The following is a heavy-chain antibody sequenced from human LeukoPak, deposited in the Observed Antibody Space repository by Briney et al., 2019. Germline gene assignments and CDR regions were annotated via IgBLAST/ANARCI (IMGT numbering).Heavy chain of an antibody. CDR2: VYYSGTT. CDR1: GGSIGSTSYY. J-gene: IGHJ6*03. Sequence: SETLSLTCTVSGGSIGSTSYYWGWLRQPPGKGLEWIGSVYYSGTTYYNPFLHSRVTISVDTSKNQIALKLSSVTAADTAVYYCARHIPYYYYYYMDVWGKRTTATVSS. V-gene: IGHV4-39*01. CDR3: ARHIPYYYYYYMDV.